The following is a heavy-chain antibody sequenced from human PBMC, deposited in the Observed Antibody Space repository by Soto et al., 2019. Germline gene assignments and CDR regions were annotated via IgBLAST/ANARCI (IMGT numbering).Heavy chain of an antibody. Sequence: EVQLVESGGCLVQPGGSLRLSCAASGFTVSSNYMSWVRQAPGKGLEWVSVIYSGGSTYYADSVKGRFTISRDNSKNTLYLQMNSLRAEDTAVYYCARDSPPGSYGSRWGQGTLVTVSS. CDR3: ARDSPPGSYGSR. D-gene: IGHD5-18*01. CDR1: GFTVSSNY. V-gene: IGHV3-66*01. CDR2: IYSGGST. J-gene: IGHJ4*02.